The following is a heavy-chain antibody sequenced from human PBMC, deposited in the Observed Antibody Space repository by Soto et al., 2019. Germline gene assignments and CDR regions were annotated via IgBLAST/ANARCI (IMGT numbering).Heavy chain of an antibody. CDR3: AKPPPLAARPWYFEL. CDR1: GFIFSSYA. D-gene: IGHD6-6*01. Sequence: GGSLRLSCAASGFIFSSYAMHWVRQAPGKGLEWVAIISYDASSKNYADSVKGRFTTSRDNSKNTLHLQMNSLRAEDTAVYYCAKPPPLAARPWYFELWGRGTLVTVSS. CDR2: ISYDASSK. V-gene: IGHV3-30-3*02. J-gene: IGHJ2*01.